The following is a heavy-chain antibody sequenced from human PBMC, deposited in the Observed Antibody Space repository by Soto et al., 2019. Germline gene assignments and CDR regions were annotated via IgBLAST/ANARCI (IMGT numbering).Heavy chain of an antibody. J-gene: IGHJ5*02. V-gene: IGHV3-7*01. Sequence: GSLRLSCTGSGFSFSSYWMSWVRQAPGKGLKWVANIKEEGSEKNYVDSVQGRFTISRDNAKNILYLQMNSLRADDTAVYYCARDFQPNYGSSWAHHWGQGALVTVSS. D-gene: IGHD6-13*01. CDR3: ARDFQPNYGSSWAHH. CDR2: IKEEGSEK. CDR1: GFSFSSYW.